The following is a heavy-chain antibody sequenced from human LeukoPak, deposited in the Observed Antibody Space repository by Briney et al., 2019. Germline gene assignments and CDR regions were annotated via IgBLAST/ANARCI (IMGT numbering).Heavy chain of an antibody. Sequence: PGGSLRLSCAASGFTFSIYEMNWVRQAPGKGLEWVSYISGGGSTIYYADSVKGRFTISRDNAKNSLYLQMNSLRAEDTAVYYCARDRQWLVRLPFDYWGQGILVTVSS. CDR3: ARDRQWLVRLPFDY. J-gene: IGHJ4*02. CDR2: ISGGGSTI. V-gene: IGHV3-48*03. D-gene: IGHD6-19*01. CDR1: GFTFSIYE.